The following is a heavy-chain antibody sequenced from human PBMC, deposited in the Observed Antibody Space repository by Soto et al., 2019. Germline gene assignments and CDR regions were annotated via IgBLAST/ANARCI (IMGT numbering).Heavy chain of an antibody. V-gene: IGHV3-9*01. D-gene: IGHD3-10*01. CDR1: GFTFDDYA. Sequence: EVQLVESGGGLVQPGRSLRLSCAASGFTFDDYAMHWVRQAPGKGLEWVSGISWNSGSIGYADSVKGRFTISRDNAKNSLYLQMNSLRAADTALYYCAKAAITMVRGVISYYGMDVWGQGTTVTVSS. CDR3: AKAAITMVRGVISYYGMDV. CDR2: ISWNSGSI. J-gene: IGHJ6*02.